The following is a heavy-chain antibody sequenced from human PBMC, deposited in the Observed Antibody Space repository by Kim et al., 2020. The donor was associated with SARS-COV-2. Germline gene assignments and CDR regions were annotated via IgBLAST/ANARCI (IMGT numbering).Heavy chain of an antibody. D-gene: IGHD6-19*01. Sequence: GGSLRLSCAASGFTFSDFRFNWIRQAPGKGLEWLSYIGNSGNKIFYADSVKGRFFISRDNSRNSLYLQMNSLRADDTAFYYCTRDGSGGMYKWFDLGGEATLVSVSS. CDR1: GFTFSDFR. J-gene: IGHJ5*02. CDR3: TRDGSGGMYKWFDL. V-gene: IGHV3-11*01. CDR2: IGNSGNKI.